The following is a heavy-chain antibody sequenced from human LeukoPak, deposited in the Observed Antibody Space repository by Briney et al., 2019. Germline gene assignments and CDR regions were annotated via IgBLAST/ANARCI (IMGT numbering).Heavy chain of an antibody. V-gene: IGHV3-7*01. CDR1: GFTFSSYA. CDR2: MRQDGNSK. Sequence: GGSLRLSCAASGFTFSSYAMHWVRQAPGRGLEWVANMRQDGNSKYYVGSVKGRFTISRDNAKNAVYLQMNSLRVEDAGVYYCATERWTEYDFWSGYSDHWGQGTLVTVSS. D-gene: IGHD3-3*01. CDR3: ATERWTEYDFWSGYSDH. J-gene: IGHJ4*02.